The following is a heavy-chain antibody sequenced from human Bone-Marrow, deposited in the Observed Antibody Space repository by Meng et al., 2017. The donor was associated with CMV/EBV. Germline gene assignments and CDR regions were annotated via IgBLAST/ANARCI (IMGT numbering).Heavy chain of an antibody. J-gene: IGHJ3*02. CDR3: AKDMALHDAFDI. CDR2: ISWDGGST. Sequence: GESLRLSCAASGFTFDDYTMHWVRQAPGKGLEWVSLISWDGGSTYYADSVKGRFTISRDNSKNSLYLQMNSLRTEDTALYYCAKDMALHDAFDIWGQGTMVTVSS. V-gene: IGHV3-43*01. CDR1: GFTFDDYT.